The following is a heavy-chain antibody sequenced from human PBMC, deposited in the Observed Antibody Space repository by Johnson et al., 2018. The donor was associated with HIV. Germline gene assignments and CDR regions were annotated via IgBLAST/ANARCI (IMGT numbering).Heavy chain of an antibody. CDR3: ARGAPWSGSDAFDI. J-gene: IGHJ3*02. CDR1: GFTFSNYA. D-gene: IGHD3-3*01. Sequence: VQLVESGGGVVQPGRSLRLSCAASGFTFSNYAVHWVRQAPGKGLEWVSGISWNSGSIGYADSVKGRFTISRDNAKNSLYLQMNSLRAEDTALYYCARGAPWSGSDAFDIWGQGTMVTVSS. V-gene: IGHV3-9*01. CDR2: ISWNSGSI.